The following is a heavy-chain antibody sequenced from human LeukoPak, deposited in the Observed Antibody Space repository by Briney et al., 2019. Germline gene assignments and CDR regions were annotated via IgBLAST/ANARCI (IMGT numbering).Heavy chain of an antibody. V-gene: IGHV5-51*01. CDR3: ATRSGGWYSFDY. J-gene: IGHJ4*02. CDR1: GYSFTTYW. CDR2: IYPGESDT. D-gene: IGHD6-19*01. Sequence: GESLKISCQGSGYSFTTYWIGWVRQMPGKGLEWVGVIYPGESDTRYSPSFQGQVTISADKSINTAYLQWSSLKASDTAMYYCATRSGGWYSFDYWGQGTLVTVSS.